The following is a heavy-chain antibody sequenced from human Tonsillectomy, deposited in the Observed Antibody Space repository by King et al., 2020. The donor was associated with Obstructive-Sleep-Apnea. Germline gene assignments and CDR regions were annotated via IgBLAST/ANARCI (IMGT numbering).Heavy chain of an antibody. Sequence: VQLVESGGGLVQPGGSLRLSCAASGFTFSSHAMHWVRQAPGKGLEWVSGISGSGGRIYYADSGKGRFTISRDNSKNTLSLQMNSLRAEDTAVYFCAKTIGLVSTIFGVVDYGMDVWGQGTTVTVSS. CDR1: GFTFSSHA. CDR2: ISGSGGRI. D-gene: IGHD3-3*01. CDR3: AKTIGLVSTIFGVVDYGMDV. J-gene: IGHJ6*02. V-gene: IGHV3-23*04.